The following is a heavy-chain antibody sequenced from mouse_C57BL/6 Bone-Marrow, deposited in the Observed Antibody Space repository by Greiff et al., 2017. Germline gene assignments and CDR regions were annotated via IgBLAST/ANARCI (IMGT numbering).Heavy chain of an antibody. D-gene: IGHD3-1*01. CDR3: ARGYEYDYAMDY. Sequence: VQLQQSGPELVKPGASVKISCKASGYSFTDYNMNWVKQSHGQGLEWIGVINPNHGTTSYNQKFKGKATLTVDQSSSTAYMQLNSLTSEYAAVYYCARGYEYDYAMDYGGQGTSVTVSA. CDR1: GYSFTDYN. V-gene: IGHV1-39*01. CDR2: INPNHGTT. J-gene: IGHJ4*01.